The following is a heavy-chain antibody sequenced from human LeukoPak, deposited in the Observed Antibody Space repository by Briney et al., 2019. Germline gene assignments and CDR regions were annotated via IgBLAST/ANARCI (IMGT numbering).Heavy chain of an antibody. D-gene: IGHD2-2*02. CDR1: GYTFTGYY. CDR3: ARDRGVPAAILGY. Sequence: ASVKVSCKASGYTFTGYYMHWVRQAPGQGLEWMGWINPNSGGTNYAQKFQGRVTMIRDTSISTAYMELSRLRSDDTAVYYCARDRGVPAAILGYWGQGTLVTVSS. J-gene: IGHJ4*02. CDR2: INPNSGGT. V-gene: IGHV1-2*02.